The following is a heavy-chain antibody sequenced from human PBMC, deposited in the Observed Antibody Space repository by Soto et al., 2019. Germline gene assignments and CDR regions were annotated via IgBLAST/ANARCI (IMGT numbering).Heavy chain of an antibody. V-gene: IGHV2-5*02. CDR2: IYWDDSK. CDR3: AQKGPHYFDY. J-gene: IGHJ4*02. CDR1: GFSLSTRDVG. Sequence: GPTLVNPTQTLTLTCTFSGFSLSTRDVGVGWIRQPPGKALEWLAVIYWDDSKHYSPSLKTRATITKDTSKNQVVLTVTNMDPVDTATYYCAQKGPHYFDYWGQGALVTVSS.